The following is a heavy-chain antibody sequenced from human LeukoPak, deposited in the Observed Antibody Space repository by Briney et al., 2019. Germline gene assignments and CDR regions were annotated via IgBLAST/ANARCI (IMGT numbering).Heavy chain of an antibody. CDR3: ARGALLPDF. J-gene: IGHJ4*02. V-gene: IGHV3-23*01. CDR1: GFTFSSYA. CDR2: ISKSDGNT. Sequence: GGSLRLSCAASGFTFSSYAMTWVRQAPGKGLAWVSSISKSDGNTYYADSVKGRFTISRDNSKNTLYLHMDSLRVEDTAIYYCARGALLPDFRGQGTLVTVSS.